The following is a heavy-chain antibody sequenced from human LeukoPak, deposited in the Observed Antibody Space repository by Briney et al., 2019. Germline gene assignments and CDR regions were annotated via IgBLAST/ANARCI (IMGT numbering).Heavy chain of an antibody. CDR2: IYTSGST. V-gene: IGHV4-4*07. J-gene: IGHJ5*02. D-gene: IGHD6-19*01. Sequence: SETLSLTCTVSGGSISSYYWSWIRQPAGKGLEWIGRIYTSGSTNYNPSLKSRVTMSVDTSKNQFSLKLSSVTAADTAVYYCARGGSSGGENKYNWFDPGGRGTLATVSS. CDR3: ARGGSSGGENKYNWFDP. CDR1: GGSISSYY.